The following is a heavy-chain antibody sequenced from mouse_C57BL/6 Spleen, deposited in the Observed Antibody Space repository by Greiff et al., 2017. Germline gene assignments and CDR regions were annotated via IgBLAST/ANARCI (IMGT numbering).Heavy chain of an antibody. D-gene: IGHD2-10*02. CDR2: IDPENGDT. Sequence: VQLQHSGAELVRPGASVKLSCTASGFNIKDDYMHWVKQRPEQGLEWIGWIDPENGDTEYASKFQGKATITADTSSNTAYLQLSSLTSEDTAVYYCTAPPRSWFAYWGQGTLVTVSA. CDR1: GFNIKDDY. CDR3: TAPPRSWFAY. J-gene: IGHJ3*01. V-gene: IGHV14-4*01.